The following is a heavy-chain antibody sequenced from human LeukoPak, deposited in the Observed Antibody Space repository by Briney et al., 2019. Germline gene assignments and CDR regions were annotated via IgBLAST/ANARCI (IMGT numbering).Heavy chain of an antibody. Sequence: GGSLRLSCVASGFTFSTYAMSWVRQAPGKGLEWVSAISGSGGSTYYADSVKGRFTISRDNSKNTLYLQMDSLRAEDTAVYYCAKDRSVLGIVVVPAAIGYWGQGTLVTVSS. D-gene: IGHD2-2*03. J-gene: IGHJ4*02. V-gene: IGHV3-23*01. CDR1: GFTFSTYA. CDR2: ISGSGGST. CDR3: AKDRSVLGIVVVPAAIGY.